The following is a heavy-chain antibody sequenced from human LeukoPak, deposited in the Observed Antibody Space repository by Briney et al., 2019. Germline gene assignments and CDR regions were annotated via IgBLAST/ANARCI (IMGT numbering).Heavy chain of an antibody. CDR2: ISSSGSTI. V-gene: IGHV3-48*03. CDR3: ASSITMVRGVIEYFQH. CDR1: GFTFSSYE. D-gene: IGHD3-10*01. J-gene: IGHJ1*01. Sequence: GGSLRLSCAASGFTFSSYEMNWVRQAPGKGLEWVSYISSSGSTIYYADSEKGRFTISRDNAKNSLYLQMNSLRAEDTAVYYCASSITMVRGVIEYFQHWGQGTLVTVSS.